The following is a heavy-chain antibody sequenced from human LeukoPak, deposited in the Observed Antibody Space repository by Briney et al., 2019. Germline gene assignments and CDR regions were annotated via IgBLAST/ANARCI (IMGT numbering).Heavy chain of an antibody. CDR1: GGSFSGYY. D-gene: IGHD2-2*02. Sequence: SETLSLTCAVYGGSFSGYYWSWIRQPPGKGLEWIGEINHSGSTNYNPSLKSRVTISVDTSKNQFSLKLSSVTAADTAVYYCARGYCNNTSCSTGKVSTAIGYWGQGTLVTVSS. J-gene: IGHJ4*02. V-gene: IGHV4-34*01. CDR2: INHSGST. CDR3: ARGYCNNTSCSTGKVSTAIGY.